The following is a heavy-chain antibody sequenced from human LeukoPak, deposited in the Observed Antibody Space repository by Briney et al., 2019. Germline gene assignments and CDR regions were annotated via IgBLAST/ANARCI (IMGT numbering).Heavy chain of an antibody. D-gene: IGHD1-7*01. V-gene: IGHV4-34*01. Sequence: SETLSLTCAVYGGSFSGYYWSWIRQPPGKGLELIGEINHSGSTSYNPSLKSRVTISVDTSKNQFSLKLSSVTAADTAVYYCARVDITGTRPFDYWGQGTLVTVSS. J-gene: IGHJ4*02. CDR2: INHSGST. CDR1: GGSFSGYY. CDR3: ARVDITGTRPFDY.